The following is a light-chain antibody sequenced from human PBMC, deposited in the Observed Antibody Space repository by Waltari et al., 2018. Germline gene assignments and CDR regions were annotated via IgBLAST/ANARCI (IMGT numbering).Light chain of an antibody. V-gene: IGKV2-28*01. CDR3: MQTAQNPPT. CDR2: FGS. CDR1: QSLLNRNGYNY. Sequence: DIVMTQSPLSLTVIPGGSASIPCRSRQSLLNRNGYNYVEWHLQKPGQSPQLLVYFGSNRASGAPDRFSVGGSGTNFTLIIGGVEAEDVGVYYCMQTAQNPPTFGQGTKL. J-gene: IGKJ2*01.